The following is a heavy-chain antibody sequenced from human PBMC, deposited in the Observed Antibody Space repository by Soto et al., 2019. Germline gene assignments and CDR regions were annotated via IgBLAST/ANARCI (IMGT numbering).Heavy chain of an antibody. J-gene: IGHJ4*02. V-gene: IGHV3-9*01. CDR2: ISWNSGSI. Sequence: EVQLVESGGGLVQPGRSLRLSCAASGFTFDDYAMHWVRQAPGKGLEWVSGISWNSGSIGYADSVKGRFTISRDNAKNSLYLQMNSLRAEDTALYYCAKGRNYYGSGSYYGYWGQGTLVTVSS. CDR3: AKGRNYYGSGSYYGY. D-gene: IGHD3-10*01. CDR1: GFTFDDYA.